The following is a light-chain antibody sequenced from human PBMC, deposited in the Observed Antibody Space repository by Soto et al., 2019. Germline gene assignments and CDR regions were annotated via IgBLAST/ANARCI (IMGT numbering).Light chain of an antibody. V-gene: IGLV2-14*01. CDR3: SSSTTFTTLV. J-gene: IGLJ1*01. CDR2: EVS. Sequence: ALTQPASVSGSPGQSITISCTGTSNDVGSYDFVSWYQQQPGKAPKLLIYEVSNRPSGVSHRFSGSKSDNTASLTISGLQSEDEADYYCSSSTTFTTLVFGTGTKVTVL. CDR1: SNDVGSYDF.